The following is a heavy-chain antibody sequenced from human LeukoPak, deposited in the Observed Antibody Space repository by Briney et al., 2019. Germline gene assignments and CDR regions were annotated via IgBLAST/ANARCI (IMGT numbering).Heavy chain of an antibody. J-gene: IGHJ4*02. CDR3: ARGVVVPAAPLDC. CDR2: ISSNSSYI. D-gene: IGHD2-2*01. V-gene: IGHV3-21*01. CDR1: GFTFSSYS. Sequence: GGSLRLSCAASGFTFSSYSMNWVRQAPGKGLEWVSSISSNSSYIYYADSVKGRFTISRDNAKNSLYLQMNSLRAEDTAVYYCARGVVVPAAPLDCWGQGTLVTVSS.